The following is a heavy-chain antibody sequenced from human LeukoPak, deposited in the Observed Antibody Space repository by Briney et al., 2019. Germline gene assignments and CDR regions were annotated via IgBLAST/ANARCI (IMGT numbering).Heavy chain of an antibody. CDR2: IRSKANSYAT. CDR1: GFTFSGSA. D-gene: IGHD2-8*01. CDR3: TSTLLGYCTNGVCYTFY. V-gene: IGHV3-73*01. Sequence: GGSLRLSCAASGFTFSGSAMHWVRQASGKGLEWVGRIRSKANSYATAYAASVKGRFTISRDDSKNTAYLQMNGLKTEDTAVYYCTSTLLGYCTNGVCYTFYWGQGTLVTVSS. J-gene: IGHJ4*02.